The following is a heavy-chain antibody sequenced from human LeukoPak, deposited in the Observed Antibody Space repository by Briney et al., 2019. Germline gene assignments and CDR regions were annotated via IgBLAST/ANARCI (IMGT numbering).Heavy chain of an antibody. V-gene: IGHV3-23*01. Sequence: PGGSLRLSCTAPGFTFSAYAMMWVRQAPGKGPEWVSAIRGGGGSAFYADSVKGRFTISRDNSKYTLFLQMNSLRAEDTAVYYCARDPNGDYIGAFDMWGPGIMVTVSS. CDR2: IRGGGGSA. CDR3: ARDPNGDYIGAFDM. J-gene: IGHJ3*02. D-gene: IGHD4-17*01. CDR1: GFTFSAYA.